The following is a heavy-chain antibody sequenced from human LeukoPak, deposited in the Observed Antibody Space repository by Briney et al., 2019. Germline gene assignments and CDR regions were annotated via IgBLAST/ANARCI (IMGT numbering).Heavy chain of an antibody. D-gene: IGHD3-10*01. J-gene: IGHJ4*02. CDR2: INPNIRGT. CDR1: RYTVTGYY. CDR3: ARGGPMGVFDY. Sequence: ASRKASSKPSRYTVTGYYMHWVRQAPGQPLRGRGWINPNIRGTNYAQKFQGRVTMTRDMSISTAYMELSRLRSDDTAVYYCARGGPMGVFDYWGQGTLVTVSS. V-gene: IGHV1-2*02.